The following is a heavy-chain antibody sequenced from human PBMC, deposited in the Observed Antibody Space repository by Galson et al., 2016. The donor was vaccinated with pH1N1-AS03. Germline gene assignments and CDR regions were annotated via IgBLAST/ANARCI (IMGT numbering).Heavy chain of an antibody. CDR2: IIPILGVT. J-gene: IGHJ5*02. Sequence: SVKVSCKASGSTVNNYSINWVRQAPGQGLEWMGRIIPILGVTNLAQRFEGRVTMTADKSTSTTYLELSTLRSEDTAIYYCARGTGSPHWFDPWGQGTFVTVSS. CDR3: ARGTGSPHWFDP. CDR1: GSTVNNYS. V-gene: IGHV1-69*04. D-gene: IGHD3/OR15-3a*01.